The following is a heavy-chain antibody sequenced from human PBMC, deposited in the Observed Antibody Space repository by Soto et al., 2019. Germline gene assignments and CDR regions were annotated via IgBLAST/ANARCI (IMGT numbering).Heavy chain of an antibody. Sequence: PSETLSLTCAVSGGSISSSNWWSWVRQPPGKGLEWIGYISYSGSTNYYPSLKSRVNISVDTSKNHFSLKLSSLTASDTAVYYCARHSSDWHFDYWGQGTLVTVSS. V-gene: IGHV4-4*02. D-gene: IGHD6-19*01. CDR3: ARHSSDWHFDY. CDR2: ISYSGST. CDR1: GGSISSSNW. J-gene: IGHJ4*02.